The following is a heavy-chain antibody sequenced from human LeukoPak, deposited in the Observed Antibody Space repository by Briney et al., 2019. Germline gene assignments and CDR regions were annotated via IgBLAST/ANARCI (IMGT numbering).Heavy chain of an antibody. CDR1: GFTFSSYW. V-gene: IGHV3-74*01. J-gene: IGHJ6*04. CDR2: INNEGSST. Sequence: GGSLRLSCAASGFTFSSYWMHWVRQVPGKGLVWVSRINNEGSSTTYADSVKGRFTISRDNAKNTLNLQMNSLRAEDTAVYYCAELGITMIGGVWGKGTTVTISS. D-gene: IGHD3-10*02. CDR3: AELGITMIGGV.